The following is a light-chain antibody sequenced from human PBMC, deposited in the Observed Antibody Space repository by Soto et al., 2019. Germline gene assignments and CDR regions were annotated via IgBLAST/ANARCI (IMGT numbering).Light chain of an antibody. Sequence: QSALTQPASVSGSPGQSITISCTGTSNDIGDYNYVSWYQQHPGKAPKLMIYDVTNRPSGVSIRFSGSKSGNTASLTISGLQAEDEADYYCSSYTSSSTLVEFGGGTQLTVL. CDR2: DVT. CDR1: SNDIGDYNY. J-gene: IGLJ2*01. V-gene: IGLV2-14*01. CDR3: SSYTSSSTLVE.